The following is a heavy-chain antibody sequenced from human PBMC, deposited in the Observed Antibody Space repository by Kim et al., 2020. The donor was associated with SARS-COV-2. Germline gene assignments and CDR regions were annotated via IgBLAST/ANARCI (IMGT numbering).Heavy chain of an antibody. CDR2: IRSDPYGGTR. J-gene: IGHJ4*02. CDR1: GFSLGDYD. V-gene: IGHV3-49*03. CDR3: TRGHGFIGSIPFDS. D-gene: IGHD3-16*02. Sequence: GGSLRRSCAASGFSLGDYDLTWFRQAPGKGLEWVGVIRSDPYGGTRNYAPSVKDRFIISRDDSKSIAYLQMDSLKSDDTAVYYCTRGHGFIGSIPFDSWGQGALVTVSS.